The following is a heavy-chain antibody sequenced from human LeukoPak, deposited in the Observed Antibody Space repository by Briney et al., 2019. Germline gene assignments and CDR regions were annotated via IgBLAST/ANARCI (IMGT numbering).Heavy chain of an antibody. Sequence: GASVKVSCKASGYTFTSYYMHWVRQAPGQGLEWVGMIYPRDGSTSYAQKFQGRVIVSRDTSTSTVHMELSGLRSEDTAVYYCARDQEGLDYWGQGTLVAVSS. J-gene: IGHJ4*02. CDR2: IYPRDGST. CDR3: ARDQEGLDY. V-gene: IGHV1-46*01. CDR1: GYTFTSYY.